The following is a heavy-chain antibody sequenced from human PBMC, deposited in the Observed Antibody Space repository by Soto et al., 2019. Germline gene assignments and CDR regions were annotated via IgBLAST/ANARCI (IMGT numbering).Heavy chain of an antibody. CDR3: ARDPGYCTNGVCYLGRLDY. CDR1: GFTFSSYA. D-gene: IGHD2-8*01. CDR2: ISYDGSNK. Sequence: QVQLVESGGGVVQPGRSLRLSCAASGFTFSSYAMHWVRQAPGKGLEWVAVISYDGSNKYYEDSVKGRFTISSDNSKNTLYLQMNSLRAEVTAVYYCARDPGYCTNGVCYLGRLDYWGQGTLVTVSS. J-gene: IGHJ4*02. V-gene: IGHV3-30-3*01.